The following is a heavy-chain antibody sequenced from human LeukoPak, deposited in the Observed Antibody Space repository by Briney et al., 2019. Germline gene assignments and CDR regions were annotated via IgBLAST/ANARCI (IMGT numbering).Heavy chain of an antibody. CDR1: GFTFSSYA. J-gene: IGHJ4*02. Sequence: SGGSLRLSCAASGFTFSSYAMSWVRQAPGRGLEWVSGLTGSGGSTYYADSVKGRFTISRDNSKNTLYLQMNSVRAEDTAVYYCAKDLVESYLDALVYWGQGTLVTVSS. D-gene: IGHD3-10*01. CDR2: LTGSGGST. CDR3: AKDLVESYLDALVY. V-gene: IGHV3-23*01.